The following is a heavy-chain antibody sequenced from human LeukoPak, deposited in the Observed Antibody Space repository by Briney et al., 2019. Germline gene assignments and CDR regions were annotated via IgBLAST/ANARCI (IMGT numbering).Heavy chain of an antibody. D-gene: IGHD3-22*01. CDR3: ARGLEYVDY. J-gene: IGHJ4*02. CDR2: IYYSGST. CDR1: GASISSYY. Sequence: SEALSLTCTVSGASISSYYWTWIRQPPGKGLEWIGYIYYSGSTNYNPSLKSRVTLSVDTSKNKFSLKLSSVTAADTAVYYCARGLEYVDYWGQGTLVTVSS. V-gene: IGHV4-59*01.